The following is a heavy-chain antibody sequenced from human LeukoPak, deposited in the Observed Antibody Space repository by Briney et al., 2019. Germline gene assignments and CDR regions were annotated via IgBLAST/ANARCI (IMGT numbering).Heavy chain of an antibody. Sequence: GVSVKVSCKASGYTFTSYGISWVRQAPGQGLKGIGWISDYNGNTNYAQKLQGRVTMTRDTSTSTAYMELRSLRSDDTAVFFYTRFVKGSGYYYAGGDFDYGRKGTRVTVTT. CDR2: ISDYNGNT. J-gene: IGHJ4*02. CDR1: GYTFTSYG. D-gene: IGHD3-22*01. V-gene: IGHV1-18*01. CDR3: TRFVKGSGYYYAGGDFDY.